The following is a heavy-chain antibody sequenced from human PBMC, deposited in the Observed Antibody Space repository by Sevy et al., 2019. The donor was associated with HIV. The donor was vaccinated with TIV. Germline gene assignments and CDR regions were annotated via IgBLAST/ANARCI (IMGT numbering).Heavy chain of an antibody. J-gene: IGHJ4*02. Sequence: GGSLRLSCAASGFTFSSYAMSWVRQAPGKGLEWVSAISGSGGSTYYADSVKGRFTISRDNSKNTLYLQINSLRAEDTAVYYCAKTLLWFGELLDYWGQGTLVTVSS. V-gene: IGHV3-23*01. CDR2: ISGSGGST. D-gene: IGHD3-10*01. CDR1: GFTFSSYA. CDR3: AKTLLWFGELLDY.